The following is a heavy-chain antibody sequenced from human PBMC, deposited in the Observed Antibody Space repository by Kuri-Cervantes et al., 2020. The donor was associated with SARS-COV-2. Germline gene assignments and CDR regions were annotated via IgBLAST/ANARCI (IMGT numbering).Heavy chain of an antibody. CDR1: GGSISSSSYY. V-gene: IGHV4-39*01. J-gene: IGHJ6*02. CDR3: ARPPTYYDFWSGYPAFDYYYYGMDV. Sequence: SETLSLTCTVSGGSISSSSYYWGWIRQPPGKGLEWIGSIYYSGSTYYNPSLKSRVTISVETSKNQFSLKLSSVTAADTAVYYCARPPTYYDFWSGYPAFDYYYYGMDVWGQGTTVTVSS. D-gene: IGHD3-3*01. CDR2: IYYSGST.